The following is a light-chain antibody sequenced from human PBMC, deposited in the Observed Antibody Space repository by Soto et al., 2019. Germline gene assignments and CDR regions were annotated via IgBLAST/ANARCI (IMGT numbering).Light chain of an antibody. Sequence: EIVLTQSPGTLSLSPGERATLSCRASLSVTSSYLAWYQQKPGQAPRLLIYGASSRATGIPDRFSGSGSGTDFTLTISRLEPQDFAMYYCHQYGSSPLTFGGGTKVEIK. CDR2: GAS. J-gene: IGKJ4*01. V-gene: IGKV3-20*01. CDR3: HQYGSSPLT. CDR1: LSVTSSY.